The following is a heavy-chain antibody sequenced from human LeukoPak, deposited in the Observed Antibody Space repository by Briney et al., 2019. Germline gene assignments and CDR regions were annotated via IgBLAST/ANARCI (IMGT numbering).Heavy chain of an antibody. V-gene: IGHV3-23*01. CDR3: ARDPYSGLFDY. D-gene: IGHD4-11*01. J-gene: IGHJ4*02. CDR1: GFTFSSYA. Sequence: GGSLRLSCAASGFTFSSYAMSWVRQAPGKGLEWVSAIGGSGGSTYYADSVKGRFTISRDNSKNTLYLQMNSLRAEDTAVYYCARDPYSGLFDYWGQGTLVTVSS. CDR2: IGGSGGST.